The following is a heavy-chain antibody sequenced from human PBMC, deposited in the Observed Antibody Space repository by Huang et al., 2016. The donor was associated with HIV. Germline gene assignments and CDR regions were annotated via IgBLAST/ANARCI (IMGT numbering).Heavy chain of an antibody. D-gene: IGHD3-10*01. CDR3: ARGFNYYASDNLGVYYFDS. CDR2: INHNGKI. V-gene: IGHV4-34*02. Sequence: QVQLKQWGAGLLKPSETLSLTCAVYGGAFRGSSWTWIRQFPEKGLEWIGDINHNGKIIYNPSLSARVTISTDTSKNRFSLHLTSVTAADTALYYCARGFNYYASDNLGVYYFDSWGLGTLVTVSP. CDR1: GGAFRGSS. J-gene: IGHJ4*02.